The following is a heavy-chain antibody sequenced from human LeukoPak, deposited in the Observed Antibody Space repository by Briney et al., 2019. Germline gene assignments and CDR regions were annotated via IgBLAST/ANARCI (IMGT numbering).Heavy chain of an antibody. CDR1: GYTLTELS. CDR2: IIPIFGTA. V-gene: IGHV1-69*05. J-gene: IGHJ4*02. D-gene: IGHD3-3*01. Sequence: GASVKVSCKVSGYTLTELSMHWVRQAPGKGLEWMGRIIPIFGTANYAQKFQGRVTITTDESTSTAYMELSSLRSEDTAVYYCAREVGVRYFDYWGQGTLVTVSS. CDR3: AREVGVRYFDY.